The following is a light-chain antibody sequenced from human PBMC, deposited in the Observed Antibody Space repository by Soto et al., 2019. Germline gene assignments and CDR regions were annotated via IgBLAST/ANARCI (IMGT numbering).Light chain of an antibody. J-gene: IGLJ3*02. Sequence: QLVLTQSPSASASLGASVKLTCTLSRGHSSYAIAWHQQQPEKGPRYLMKLNSDGSHSKGDGIPDRFSGSSSGAERYLTISRLQSEDEADYYCQTWGTSIQGVFGGGTKLTVL. V-gene: IGLV4-69*01. CDR1: RGHSSYA. CDR2: LNSDGSH. CDR3: QTWGTSIQGV.